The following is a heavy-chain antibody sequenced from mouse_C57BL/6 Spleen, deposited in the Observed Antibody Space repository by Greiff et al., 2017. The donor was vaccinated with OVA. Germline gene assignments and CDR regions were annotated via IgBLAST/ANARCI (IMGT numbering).Heavy chain of an antibody. CDR2: INPNNGGT. D-gene: IGHD2-1*01. V-gene: IGHV1-18*01. Sequence: VQLKESGPELVKPGASVKIPCKASGYTFTDYNMDWVKQSHGKSLEWIGDINPNNGGTIYNQKFKGKATLTVDKSSSTAYMELRSLTSEDTAVYYCARHGYGNYVWFAYWGQGTLVTVSA. J-gene: IGHJ3*01. CDR1: GYTFTDYN. CDR3: ARHGYGNYVWFAY.